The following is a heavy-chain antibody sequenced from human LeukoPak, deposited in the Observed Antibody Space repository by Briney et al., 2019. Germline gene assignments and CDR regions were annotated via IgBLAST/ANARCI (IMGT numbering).Heavy chain of an antibody. Sequence: GRSLRLSCAASGFTFSSYGMHWVRQAPGKGLEWVAVISYDGSNKYYADSVKGRFTISRDNSKNTLYLQMNSLRAEDTAVYYCAENSRYSYGYLFRYYYYGMDVWGQGTTVTVSS. CDR2: ISYDGSNK. CDR3: AENSRYSYGYLFRYYYYGMDV. D-gene: IGHD5-18*01. J-gene: IGHJ6*02. V-gene: IGHV3-30*18. CDR1: GFTFSSYG.